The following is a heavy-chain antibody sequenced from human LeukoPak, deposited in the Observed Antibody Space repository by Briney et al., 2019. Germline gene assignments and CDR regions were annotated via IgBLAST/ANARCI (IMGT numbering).Heavy chain of an antibody. CDR2: IYYSGNT. CDR3: ARDRVGQQLVGRNYYYCYMDV. CDR1: GVSISSSNSY. V-gene: IGHV4-39*07. J-gene: IGHJ6*03. D-gene: IGHD6-13*01. Sequence: SETLSLTCTVSGVSISSSNSYWGWIRQPPGKGLEWIGSIYYSGNTYYNASLKSQVSISIDTSKNQFSLRFTSVTAADTAVYYCARDRVGQQLVGRNYYYCYMDVWGKGTTVTISS.